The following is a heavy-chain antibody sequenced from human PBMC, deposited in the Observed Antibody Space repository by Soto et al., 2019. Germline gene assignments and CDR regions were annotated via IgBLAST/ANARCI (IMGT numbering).Heavy chain of an antibody. Sequence: QVQLVQSGAEVKKPGASVKVSCKSSEYTFTNYYMHWVRQAPGQGLEWMGVINPSGGGTNYAQKFQDRVTMTRDTSTSTVYMELSSLRSEDTAVYYCASLGSVRSSSSGFEYFQHWGQGTLVTVSS. CDR3: ASLGSVRSSSSGFEYFQH. J-gene: IGHJ1*01. CDR2: INPSGGGT. D-gene: IGHD1-26*01. CDR1: EYTFTNYY. V-gene: IGHV1-46*01.